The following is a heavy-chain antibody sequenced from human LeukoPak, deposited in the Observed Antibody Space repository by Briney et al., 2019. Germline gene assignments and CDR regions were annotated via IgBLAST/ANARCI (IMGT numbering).Heavy chain of an antibody. J-gene: IGHJ4*02. CDR1: GFTFSSYE. Sequence: PGGSLRLCCAASGFTFSSYEMNWVRQAPGKGPEWDSYISSSGSTIYYADSVKGRFTISRDNAKNSLYLQMNSLRAEDTAVYYCARDPHGGYYDYWGQGTLVTVSS. D-gene: IGHD3-22*01. V-gene: IGHV3-48*03. CDR2: ISSSGSTI. CDR3: ARDPHGGYYDY.